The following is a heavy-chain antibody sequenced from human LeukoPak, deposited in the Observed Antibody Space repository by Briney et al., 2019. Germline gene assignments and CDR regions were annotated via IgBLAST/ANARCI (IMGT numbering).Heavy chain of an antibody. CDR1: GGSISSYY. D-gene: IGHD3-22*01. CDR3: ARTVYYYDSSGYTYYFDY. CDR2: IYYSGST. V-gene: IGHV4-59*01. Sequence: PSETLSLTCTVSGGSISSYYWSWIRQPPGKGLEWIGYIYYSGSTNYNPSLKSRVTIPVDTSKNQFSLKLSSVTAADTAVYYCARTVYYYDSSGYTYYFDYWGQGTLVTVSS. J-gene: IGHJ4*02.